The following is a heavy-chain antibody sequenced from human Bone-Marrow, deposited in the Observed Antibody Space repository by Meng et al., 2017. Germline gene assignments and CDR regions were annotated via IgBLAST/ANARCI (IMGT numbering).Heavy chain of an antibody. V-gene: IGHV4-59*01. CDR3: ARDYGSGSYYNVFDY. CDR2: IYYSGST. CDR1: GGSISSYY. D-gene: IGHD3-10*01. Sequence: SETLSLTCTVSGGSISSYYWSWIRQPPGKGLEWIGYIYYSGSTNYNPSLKSRVTISVDTSKNQFSLKLSSVTAADTAVYYCARDYGSGSYYNVFDYWGQGTLVTGSS. J-gene: IGHJ4*02.